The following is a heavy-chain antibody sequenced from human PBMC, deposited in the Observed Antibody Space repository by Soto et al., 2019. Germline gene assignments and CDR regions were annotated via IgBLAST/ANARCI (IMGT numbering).Heavy chain of an antibody. CDR3: ARSARSGWYPPG. CDR2: IYDSGST. V-gene: IGHV4-61*01. J-gene: IGHJ3*01. Sequence: SETLSLTCTVSGSSVSSGSYYWSWIRQPPGKGLEWIGCIYDSGSTTYNPSLKSRVTMSVDTSKNQFSLKLNSGTAADTAMYYCARSARSGWYPPGWGQGTMVTVS. CDR1: GSSVSSGSYY. D-gene: IGHD6-19*01.